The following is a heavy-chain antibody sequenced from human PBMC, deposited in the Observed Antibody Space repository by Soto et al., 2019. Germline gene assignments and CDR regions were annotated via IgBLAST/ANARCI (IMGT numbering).Heavy chain of an antibody. D-gene: IGHD3-10*01. V-gene: IGHV4-34*01. Sequence: PSETLSLTCAVYGGSFSGYYWSWIRQPPGKGLEWIGEINHSGSTNYNPSLKSRVTISVDTSKNQFSLKLSSVTAADTAVYYCARGQTIARLQRSRYGSGSYAYFDYWGQGTLVTVSA. CDR2: INHSGST. CDR3: ARGQTIARLQRSRYGSGSYAYFDY. CDR1: GGSFSGYY. J-gene: IGHJ4*02.